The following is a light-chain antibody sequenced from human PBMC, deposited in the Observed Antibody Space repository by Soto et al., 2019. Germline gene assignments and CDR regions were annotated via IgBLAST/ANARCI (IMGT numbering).Light chain of an antibody. CDR1: QSINNN. CDR2: GAS. J-gene: IGKJ2*01. V-gene: IGKV3-15*01. Sequence: EIVMTQSPATLSVSPGERATLSCRASQSINNNLAWYQQKPRQAPSLLIYGASSRATGVPARFSGSGSVTEFALTISSLQSDDFAVYYCQHYKTSPPYTVGQGTKLEIK. CDR3: QHYKTSPPYT.